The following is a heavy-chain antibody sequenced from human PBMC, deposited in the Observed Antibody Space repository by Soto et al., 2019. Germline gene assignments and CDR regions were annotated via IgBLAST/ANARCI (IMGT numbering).Heavy chain of an antibody. J-gene: IGHJ4*02. CDR3: ARQYRRLATPNYFDY. CDR2: IFYSGST. V-gene: IGHV4-39*01. D-gene: IGHD6-25*01. CDR1: GGSISSSSSY. Sequence: QLQLQESGPGLVKPSETLSLTCTVSGGSISSSSSYWGWIRQPPGKGLEYIGNIFYSGSTYYNPSLKSRVTISVDTSQNQFSLKLSSVTAADTAVYYCARQYRRLATPNYFDYWGQGTLVTVSS.